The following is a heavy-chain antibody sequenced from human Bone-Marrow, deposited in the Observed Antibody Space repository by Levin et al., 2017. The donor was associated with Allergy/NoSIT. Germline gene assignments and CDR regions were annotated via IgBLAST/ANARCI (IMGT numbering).Heavy chain of an antibody. D-gene: IGHD2-15*01. Sequence: ETLSLTCAASGFTFSNAWMSWVRQAPGKGLEWVGRIKSKTDGGTTEYAAPVKDRFTISRDDSKTTVYLQMNSLKTEDTAVYYCTTDRSLGGFDIWGQGTMVIVSS. CDR3: TTDRSLGGFDI. V-gene: IGHV3-15*01. J-gene: IGHJ3*02. CDR1: GFTFSNAW. CDR2: IKSKTDGGTT.